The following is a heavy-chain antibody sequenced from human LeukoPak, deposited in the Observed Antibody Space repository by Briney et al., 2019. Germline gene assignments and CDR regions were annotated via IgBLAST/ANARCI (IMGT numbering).Heavy chain of an antibody. J-gene: IGHJ5*02. CDR3: ARSAGDCSGGSCYPTYNWFDP. D-gene: IGHD2-15*01. CDR2: ISSNGGST. CDR1: GFTFSSYA. Sequence: SGGSLRLSCAASGFTFSSYAMHWAREAPGKGLEYVSAISSNGGSTYYANSVKGRFTISRDNSKNTLYLQMGSLRAEDMAVYYCARSAGDCSGGSCYPTYNWFDPWGQGTLVTVSS. V-gene: IGHV3-64*01.